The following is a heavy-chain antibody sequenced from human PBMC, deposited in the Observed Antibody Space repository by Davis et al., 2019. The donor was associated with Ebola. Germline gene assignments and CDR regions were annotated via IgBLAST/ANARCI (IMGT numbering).Heavy chain of an antibody. Sequence: SCAASGFIFSPACTCINWVRQAPGKGLEWVGCIRSKTNGGIIDYAAFVEGRFIISRDYSKNTLFLQINSLRTEDTAVYYCSTDPARGYWGQGTLVNVSS. CDR3: STDPARGY. CDR1: GFIFSPAC. J-gene: IGHJ4*02. V-gene: IGHV3-15*07. CDR2: IRSKTNGGII.